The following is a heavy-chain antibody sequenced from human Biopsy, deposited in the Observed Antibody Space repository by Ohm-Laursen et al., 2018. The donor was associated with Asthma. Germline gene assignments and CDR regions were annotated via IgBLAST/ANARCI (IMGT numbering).Heavy chain of an antibody. J-gene: IGHJ5*01. CDR3: ARHWSGTGWHDTYSRFDP. CDR2: IYYSGTT. CDR1: GASSITTTNY. D-gene: IGHD1-1*01. Sequence: SETLSLTWTVSGASSITTTNYWAWIRQPPGERLEWVGSIYYSGTTTYNWSLKSRRSLSVDTSRNQFSWRLPSVTAADTAVYYCARHWSGTGWHDTYSRFDPWGRGTQVIVSS. V-gene: IGHV4-39*01.